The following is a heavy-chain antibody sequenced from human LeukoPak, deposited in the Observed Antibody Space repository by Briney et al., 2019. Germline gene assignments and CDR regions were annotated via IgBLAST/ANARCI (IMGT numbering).Heavy chain of an antibody. J-gene: IGHJ3*02. D-gene: IGHD2-21*01. CDR2: INPDGSQG. Sequence: GGSLRLSCEASGFTFSNSYMSWVRQAPGKGLEWVAIINPDGSQGSYVDSVKGRFAISRDNALNSLFLQMNSLSAEDTAVYYCARDPAYGALDIWGQGTTVTVSS. CDR3: ARDPAYGALDI. CDR1: GFTFSNSY. V-gene: IGHV3-7*01.